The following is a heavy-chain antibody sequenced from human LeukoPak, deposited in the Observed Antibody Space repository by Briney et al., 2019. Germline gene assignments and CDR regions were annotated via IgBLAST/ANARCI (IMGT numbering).Heavy chain of an antibody. CDR3: ARDRATAMFDY. CDR2: INSDGSST. V-gene: IGHV3-74*01. CDR1: GFTFSSYW. Sequence: GGSLRLSCAASGFTFSSYWMHWVRQAPGKGLVWVSRINSDGSSTTYADSVKGRFTISRDNAKNTLYLQMNSLRAKDTAVYYCARDRATAMFDYWAQGTLVTVSS. D-gene: IGHD5-18*01. J-gene: IGHJ4*02.